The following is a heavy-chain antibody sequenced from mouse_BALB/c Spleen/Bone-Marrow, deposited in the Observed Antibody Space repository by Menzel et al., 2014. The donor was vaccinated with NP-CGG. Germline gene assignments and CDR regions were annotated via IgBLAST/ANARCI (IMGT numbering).Heavy chain of an antibody. CDR1: GFDFSRYW. D-gene: IGHD2-4*01. V-gene: IGHV4-1*02. Sequence: EVKLQESGGGLVQPGGSLKLSCAASGFDFSRYWMSWVRQAPGKGLEWIGEINPDSSTINYTPSLKDKFIISRDNAKNTLYLQMSKVRSEDTALYYCARGYYDYPAWFAYWGQGTLVTVSA. CDR2: INPDSSTI. CDR3: ARGYYDYPAWFAY. J-gene: IGHJ3*01.